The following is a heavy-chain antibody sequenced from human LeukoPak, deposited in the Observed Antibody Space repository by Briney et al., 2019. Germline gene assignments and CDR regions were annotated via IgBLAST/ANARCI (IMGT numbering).Heavy chain of an antibody. D-gene: IGHD3-10*01. CDR1: GFTVSSNY. V-gene: IGHV3-66*01. CDR2: IYSGGST. CDR3: ARDFSRGQRVDVY. Sequence: GSLRLSCAGSGFTVSSNYLTWVRQAPGEGLEWVPVIYSGGSTYYADSVKGRFTISRDDSKNTLYLQMNSLRAEDTALYYCARDFSRGQRVDVYWSEGTLVTVSS. J-gene: IGHJ4*02.